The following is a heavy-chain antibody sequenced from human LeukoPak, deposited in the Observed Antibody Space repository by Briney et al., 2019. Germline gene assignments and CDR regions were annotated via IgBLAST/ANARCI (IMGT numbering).Heavy chain of an antibody. V-gene: IGHV3-21*01. CDR1: GFPFSSYT. CDR3: ARTYYYGSGSNDY. CDR2: ISGSTNYI. J-gene: IGHJ4*02. Sequence: PGGSLRLSCAASGFPFSSYTMNWVRQAPGKGLEWVSSISGSTNYIYFADSVKGRFTISRDNAKNSLYLQMNSLRAEDTAVYYCARTYYYGSGSNDYWGQGTLVTVSS. D-gene: IGHD3-10*01.